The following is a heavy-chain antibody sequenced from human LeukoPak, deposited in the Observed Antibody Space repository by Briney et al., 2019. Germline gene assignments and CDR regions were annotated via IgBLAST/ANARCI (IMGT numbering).Heavy chain of an antibody. V-gene: IGHV4-34*01. Sequence: SETLSLTCAVYGGSFSGYYWSWIRQPPGKGLEWIGSIYNSGSTYYNPSLKSRVTISVDTSKNQFSLNLYSVTAADTAVYYCARHYYGSGINWFDPWGQGTLVTISS. CDR2: IYNSGST. CDR3: ARHYYGSGINWFDP. J-gene: IGHJ5*02. D-gene: IGHD3-10*01. CDR1: GGSFSGYY.